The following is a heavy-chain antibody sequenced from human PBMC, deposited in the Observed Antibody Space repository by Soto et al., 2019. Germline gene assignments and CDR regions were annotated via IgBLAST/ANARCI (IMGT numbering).Heavy chain of an antibody. CDR1: GFTFSSYA. D-gene: IGHD6-19*01. CDR2: ISYDGSNK. V-gene: IGHV3-30-3*01. Sequence: QVQLVESGGGVVQPGRSLRLSCAASGFTFSSYAMHWVRQAPGKGLEWVAVISYDGSNKYYADSVKGRFTISRDNSRNTLYLQMNSLRAEDTAVYYGAHVGRGWKGGCDYWGQGTLVTVSS. CDR3: AHVGRGWKGGCDY. J-gene: IGHJ4*02.